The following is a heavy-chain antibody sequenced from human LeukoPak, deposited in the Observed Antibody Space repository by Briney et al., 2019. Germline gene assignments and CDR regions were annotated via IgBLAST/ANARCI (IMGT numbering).Heavy chain of an antibody. CDR1: GFIFNNYG. V-gene: IGHV3-23*01. D-gene: IGHD6-13*01. CDR3: ARCQIAAAGTGAFDV. J-gene: IGHJ3*01. CDR2: ISGGGERT. Sequence: GGSLRLSCAASGFIFNNYGLNWVCQAPGKGLEWVSAISGGGERTYYADSVKGRFTISRDNSKNTLYLQMNSLRAEDTAVYYCARCQIAAAGTGAFDVWGQGTMVTVSS.